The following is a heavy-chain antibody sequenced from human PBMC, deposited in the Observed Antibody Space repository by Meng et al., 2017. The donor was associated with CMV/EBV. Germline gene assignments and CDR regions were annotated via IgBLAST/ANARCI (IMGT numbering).Heavy chain of an antibody. CDR2: IYYSGST. V-gene: IGHV4-30-4*08. D-gene: IGHD1-14*01. Sequence: QVQLQESGPGLVKPSQTLSLTCTVSGGAISSGDYYWSWIRQPPGKGLEWIGYIYYSGSTYYNPSLKSRVTISVDTSKNQFSLKLSSMTAADTAVYYCARVMGPNRTPYYFDYWGQGTLVTVSS. J-gene: IGHJ4*02. CDR1: GGAISSGDYY. CDR3: ARVMGPNRTPYYFDY.